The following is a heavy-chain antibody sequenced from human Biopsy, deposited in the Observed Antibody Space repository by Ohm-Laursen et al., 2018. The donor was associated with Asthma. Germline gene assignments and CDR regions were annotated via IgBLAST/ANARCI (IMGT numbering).Heavy chain of an antibody. J-gene: IGHJ5*02. CDR2: VHSSGST. CDR3: ARATSTWSQSGPHFFDH. D-gene: IGHD6-13*01. CDR1: PGSINDYY. V-gene: IGHV4-59*01. Sequence: GTLSLTCTVSPGSINDYYWNWIRQSPGKGLEWIGYVHSSGSTRFNPSLKSRVTVSVDTSVDQVSLKLSSVSAADTAIYYCARATSTWSQSGPHFFDHWGPGTLVTVSS.